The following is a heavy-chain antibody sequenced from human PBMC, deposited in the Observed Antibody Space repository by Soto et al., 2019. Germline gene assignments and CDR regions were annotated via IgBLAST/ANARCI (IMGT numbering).Heavy chain of an antibody. V-gene: IGHV3-33*01. Sequence: QVQLVESGGGVVQPGRSLRLSCAASGFTFNNYGMHWVRQAPGKGLEWVALIWHDGSKKAYADSVKGRFTISRDNSKKTLNLQMNSLRVEDTAVYYCTRAAIRGELLDYWGQGTQVTVSS. CDR2: IWHDGSKK. CDR3: TRAAIRGELLDY. J-gene: IGHJ4*02. CDR1: GFTFNNYG. D-gene: IGHD1-26*01.